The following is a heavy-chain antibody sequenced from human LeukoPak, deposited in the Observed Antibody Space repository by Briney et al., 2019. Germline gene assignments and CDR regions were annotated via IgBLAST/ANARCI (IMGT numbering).Heavy chain of an antibody. J-gene: IGHJ4*02. D-gene: IGHD6-6*01. CDR3: ARALAARHSPDY. CDR1: GYIFTDYY. Sequence: AASVKVSFKASGYIFTDYYMHWVRQAPGQGLEWMGRINPNSGGTNYAQKFQGRVTMTRDTSTSTAYMELSRLRSDDTAVYYCARALAARHSPDYWGQGTLVIVSS. V-gene: IGHV1-2*06. CDR2: INPNSGGT.